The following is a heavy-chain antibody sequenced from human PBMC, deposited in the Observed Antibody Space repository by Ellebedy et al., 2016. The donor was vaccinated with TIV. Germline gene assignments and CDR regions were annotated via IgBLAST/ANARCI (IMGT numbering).Heavy chain of an antibody. J-gene: IGHJ4*02. CDR1: GGSNSSYY. CDR3: AGGYSSGWTDY. Sequence: MPGGSLRLSCTVSGGSNSSYYWSWIRQPAGKGLEWIGRIYTSGRTNYNPSLQSRVTMSVDTSKNQFSLKLSSVTAADTAVYYCAGGYSSGWTDYWGQGTLVTVSS. V-gene: IGHV4-4*07. D-gene: IGHD6-19*01. CDR2: IYTSGRT.